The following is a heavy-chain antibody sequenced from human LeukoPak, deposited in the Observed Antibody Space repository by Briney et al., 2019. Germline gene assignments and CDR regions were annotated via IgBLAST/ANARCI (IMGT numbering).Heavy chain of an antibody. D-gene: IGHD3-10*01. CDR3: ARGRSYGYNWFDP. CDR2: ISTSSSYI. J-gene: IGHJ5*02. V-gene: IGHV3-21*01. CDR1: GFTFNSYS. Sequence: GGSLRLSCAASGFTFNSYSMNWVRQAPGKGLGWVSSISTSSSYIYYADSVKGRFTISRDNAKNSLYLQMNSLRAEDTAVYYCARGRSYGYNWFDPWGQGTLVTVSS.